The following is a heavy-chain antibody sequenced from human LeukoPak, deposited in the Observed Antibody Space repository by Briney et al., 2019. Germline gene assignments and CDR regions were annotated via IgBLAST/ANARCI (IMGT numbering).Heavy chain of an antibody. V-gene: IGHV4-61*01. CDR3: ARGADSNGYYSIFYFDY. CDR2: IYYSGST. Sequence: NASETLSLTCTVSGGSVISGSHYWTWIRQPPGKGLEWIGYIYYSGSTNYNPSLKSRVTISVDTSKNQFSLKLSSVTAADTAVYYCARGADSNGYYSIFYFDYWGQGTLVTVSS. J-gene: IGHJ4*02. D-gene: IGHD3-22*01. CDR1: GGSVISGSHY.